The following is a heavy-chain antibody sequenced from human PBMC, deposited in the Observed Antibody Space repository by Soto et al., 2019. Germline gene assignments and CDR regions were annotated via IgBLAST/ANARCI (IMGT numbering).Heavy chain of an antibody. CDR1: GFSLSTTRVG. CDR2: IYWDDDK. Sequence: QITLKESGPTLVKPTQTLTLTCTFSGFSLSTTRVGVGWIRQPPGKALEWLALIYWDDDKRYSPSLKSRLTITKDNSKNQVVLTMTNMDPVDTATYYCAHSVVAGLVYYFDYWGQGTLVTVSS. D-gene: IGHD6-19*01. CDR3: AHSVVAGLVYYFDY. J-gene: IGHJ4*02. V-gene: IGHV2-5*02.